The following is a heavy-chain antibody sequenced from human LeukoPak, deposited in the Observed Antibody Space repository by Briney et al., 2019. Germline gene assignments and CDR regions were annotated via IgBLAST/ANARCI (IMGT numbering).Heavy chain of an antibody. CDR3: AKASPIAAAGAGYYYGMDV. Sequence: PGRSLRLSCAASGFTFSTYAMSWVRQAPGKGLEWVSAISGSGGTTYYADSVKGRFTISRDNSKNTLHLQMNSLRAEDTAVYYCAKASPIAAAGAGYYYGMDVWGLGTTVTVSS. CDR2: ISGSGGTT. V-gene: IGHV3-23*01. CDR1: GFTFSTYA. D-gene: IGHD6-13*01. J-gene: IGHJ6*02.